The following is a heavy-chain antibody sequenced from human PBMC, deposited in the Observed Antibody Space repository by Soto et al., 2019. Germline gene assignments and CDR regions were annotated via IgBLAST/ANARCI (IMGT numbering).Heavy chain of an antibody. CDR3: ARQLLYGFDI. Sequence: GGSLRFSCAASGFTFNNYWMHWVRQAPGKGLVWVSRISGDRSSTNYADSVKGRFTISRDNAKNTLYLQMSSLRAEDTAVYYCARQLLYGFDIWGQGTMVTVSS. V-gene: IGHV3-74*01. D-gene: IGHD2-2*02. J-gene: IGHJ3*02. CDR1: GFTFNNYW. CDR2: ISGDRSST.